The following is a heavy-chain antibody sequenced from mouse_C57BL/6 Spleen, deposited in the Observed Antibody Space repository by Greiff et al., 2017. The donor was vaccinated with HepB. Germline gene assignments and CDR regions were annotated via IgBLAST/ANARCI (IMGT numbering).Heavy chain of an antibody. CDR2: IYPGSGST. CDR3: ARESYYYGSSRSSMDY. J-gene: IGHJ4*01. CDR1: GYTFTSYW. V-gene: IGHV1-55*01. D-gene: IGHD1-1*01. Sequence: QVQLQQPGAELVKPGASVKMSCKASGYTFTSYWITWVKQRPGQGLEWIGDIYPGSGSTNYNEKFKSKATLTVDTSSSTAYMQLSSLTSEDSAVYYCARESYYYGSSRSSMDYWGQGTSVTVSS.